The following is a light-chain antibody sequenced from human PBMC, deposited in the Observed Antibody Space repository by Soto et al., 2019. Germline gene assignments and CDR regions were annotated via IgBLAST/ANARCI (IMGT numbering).Light chain of an antibody. J-gene: IGKJ5*01. CDR1: QSVSSSY. CDR2: GAS. CDR3: QQYRSSPIT. V-gene: IGKV3-20*01. Sequence: ESVLTQSPGTLSLSPGERATLSCRASQSVSSSYLAWYQQKPGQAPRLLIYGASSRTTGIPDRFSGSGSGTDFTLTISRLEPEDFAVYYCQQYRSSPITFGQGTRLEIK.